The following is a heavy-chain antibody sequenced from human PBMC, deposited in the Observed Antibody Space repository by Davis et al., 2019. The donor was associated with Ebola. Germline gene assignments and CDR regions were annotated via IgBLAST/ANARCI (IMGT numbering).Heavy chain of an antibody. V-gene: IGHV1-3*01. Sequence: ASVKVSCKASGYTFTSYAMHWVRQAPGQRLEWMGWINAGNGNTKYSQKFQGRVTMTRDTSTSTVYMELSSLRSEDTAVYYCARALGTGTPYGMDVWGKGTTVTVSS. CDR3: ARALGTGTPYGMDV. D-gene: IGHD1-1*01. CDR1: GYTFTSYA. J-gene: IGHJ6*04. CDR2: INAGNGNT.